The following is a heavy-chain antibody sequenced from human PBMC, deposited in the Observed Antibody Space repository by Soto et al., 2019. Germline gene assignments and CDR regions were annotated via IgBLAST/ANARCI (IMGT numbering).Heavy chain of an antibody. CDR3: ARDDYDSSGYYYYYGMDV. Sequence: GGSLRLSCAASGFTFSSYGMHWVRQAPGKGLEWVAVIWYYGSNKYYADSVKGRFTISRDNSKNTLYLQMNSLRAEDTAVYYCARDDYDSSGYYYYYGMDVWGQGTTVTVSS. CDR1: GFTFSSYG. CDR2: IWYYGSNK. V-gene: IGHV3-33*01. J-gene: IGHJ6*02. D-gene: IGHD3-22*01.